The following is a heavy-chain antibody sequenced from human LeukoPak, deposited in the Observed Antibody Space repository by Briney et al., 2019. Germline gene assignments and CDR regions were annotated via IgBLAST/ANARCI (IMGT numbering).Heavy chain of an antibody. V-gene: IGHV4-30-2*01. Sequence: SETLSLTCAVSGGSISSGGYSWRWIRQPPGKGLEWIGYIYHSGSTYYNPSLKSRVTISVDRSKNQFSLKLSSVTAADTAVYYCARIGVVAATHDYYYYMAVWGKGPTATVSS. J-gene: IGHJ6*03. CDR1: GGSISSGGYS. CDR3: ARIGVVAATHDYYYYMAV. CDR2: IYHSGST. D-gene: IGHD2-15*01.